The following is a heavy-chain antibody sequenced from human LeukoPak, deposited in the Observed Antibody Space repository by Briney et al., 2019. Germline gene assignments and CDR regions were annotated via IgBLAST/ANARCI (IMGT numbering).Heavy chain of an antibody. Sequence: GGSLRLSCAASGFTFSSYAMNWVRQAPGKGLEWVSAITGSGGSTYHADSVKGRFTISRDNSKSTLYLQMNSLRAEDTAVYYCARGYSYGHDAFDIWGQGTMVTVSS. CDR1: GFTFSSYA. V-gene: IGHV3-23*01. CDR3: ARGYSYGHDAFDI. J-gene: IGHJ3*02. CDR2: ITGSGGST. D-gene: IGHD5-18*01.